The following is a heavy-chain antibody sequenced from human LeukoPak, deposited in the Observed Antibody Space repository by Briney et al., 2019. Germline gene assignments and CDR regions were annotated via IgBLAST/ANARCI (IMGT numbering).Heavy chain of an antibody. D-gene: IGHD3-10*01. J-gene: IGHJ3*02. CDR1: GGSFSGYY. Sequence: NPSETLSLTCEVNGGSFSGYYWSWIRQPPGKGLEWIGEINHSGSTNYNPSLKSRVTISVDTSKNQFSLKLSSVTAADTAVYYCAKSNGYGLVDIWGQGTMVTVSS. CDR2: INHSGST. V-gene: IGHV4-34*01. CDR3: AKSNGYGLVDI.